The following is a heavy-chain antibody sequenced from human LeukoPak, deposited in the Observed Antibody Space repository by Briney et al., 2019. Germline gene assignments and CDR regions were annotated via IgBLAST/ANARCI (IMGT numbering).Heavy chain of an antibody. CDR2: IWYDGSKR. Sequence: GGSLRLSCAASGFTFSSHGMHWVRQAPGKGLEWVAVIWYDGSKRYYADSVKGRFIISRDNSKNTLDLQKNSLRAEDTAVYFCARMLTASLDYWGQGTLVTVSS. CDR1: GFTFSSHG. CDR3: ARMLTASLDY. V-gene: IGHV3-33*01. J-gene: IGHJ4*02. D-gene: IGHD2-21*02.